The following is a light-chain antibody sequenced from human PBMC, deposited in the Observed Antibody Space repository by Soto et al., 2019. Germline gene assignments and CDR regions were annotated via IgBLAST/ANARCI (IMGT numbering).Light chain of an antibody. J-gene: IGKJ4*02. V-gene: IGKV3-20*01. CDR1: QSVSSSY. Sequence: EIVLTQSPGTLSLSPGERATLSCRASQSVSSSYLAWYQQKPGLALRLLIYGASSRATGIPDRFSGSGSGTDFTLTISRPEPEDFAVYYCHQYDSSPLTFGGGTKVEIK. CDR2: GAS. CDR3: HQYDSSPLT.